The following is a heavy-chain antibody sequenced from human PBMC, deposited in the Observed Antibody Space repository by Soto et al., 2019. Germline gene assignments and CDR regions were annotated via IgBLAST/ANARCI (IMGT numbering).Heavy chain of an antibody. CDR2: IIPIFGTA. D-gene: IGHD3-10*01. Sequence: GASVKVSWKASGGTFSSYAISWVRQAPGQGLELMGGIIPIFGTANYAQKFQGRVTITADKSTSTAYMELSSLRSEDTAVYYCARDRDYYGSGSYGYYYYGMDVWGQGTTVTVYS. CDR1: GGTFSSYA. CDR3: ARDRDYYGSGSYGYYYYGMDV. J-gene: IGHJ6*02. V-gene: IGHV1-69*06.